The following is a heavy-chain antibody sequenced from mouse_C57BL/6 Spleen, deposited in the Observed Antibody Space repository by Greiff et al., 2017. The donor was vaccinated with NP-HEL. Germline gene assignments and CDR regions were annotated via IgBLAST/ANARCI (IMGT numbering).Heavy chain of an antibody. CDR1: GFSLTSYA. Sequence: VQLQESGPGLVAPSQSLSITCTVSGFSLTSYAISWVRQPPGKGLEWLGVIWTGGGTNYNSALKSRLSISKDNSKSQVFLKMNSLQTDDTARYYCARRYDGSRGWYFDVWGTGTTVTVSS. V-gene: IGHV2-9-1*01. CDR2: IWTGGGT. J-gene: IGHJ1*03. CDR3: ARRYDGSRGWYFDV. D-gene: IGHD1-1*01.